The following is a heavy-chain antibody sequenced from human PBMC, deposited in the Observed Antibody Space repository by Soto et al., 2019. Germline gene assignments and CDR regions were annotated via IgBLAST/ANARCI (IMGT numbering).Heavy chain of an antibody. V-gene: IGHV5-51*01. D-gene: IGHD2-2*02. CDR1: GYSFTSYW. Sequence: GESLKISCKGSGYSFTSYWIGWVRQMPGKGLEWMGIIYPGDSDTRYSPSFQGQVTISADKSISTAYLQWSSLKASDTAMYYCARQYCSSTSCYSCCYMDVWGKGTTVTVSS. J-gene: IGHJ6*03. CDR3: ARQYCSSTSCYSCCYMDV. CDR2: IYPGDSDT.